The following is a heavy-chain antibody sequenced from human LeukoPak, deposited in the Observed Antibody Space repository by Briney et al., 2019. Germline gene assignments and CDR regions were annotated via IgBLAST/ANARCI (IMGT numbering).Heavy chain of an antibody. V-gene: IGHV3-7*03. CDR2: INHNGNVN. CDR1: GFTISSYA. Sequence: GGSLRLSCAASGFTISSYAMHWVRQAPGKGLEWVASINHNGNVNYYVDSVKGRFTISRDNAKNSLYLQMSNLRAEDTAVYFCARGGGLDVWGQGATVTVSS. CDR3: ARGGGLDV. D-gene: IGHD3-16*01. J-gene: IGHJ6*02.